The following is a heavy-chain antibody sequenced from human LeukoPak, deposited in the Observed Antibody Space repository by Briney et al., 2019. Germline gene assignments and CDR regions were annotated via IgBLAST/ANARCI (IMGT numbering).Heavy chain of an antibody. CDR1: GFTFSSYW. CDR3: ARDPLNYYGSGSDYWSDVY. Sequence: GGSLRLSCAASGFTFSSYWMSWVRQAPGKGPEGVANIKQDGREKYYVDSVRGRFTISRDDAKNSLYLQMNSLRDEDTAVYYCARDPLNYYGSGSDYWSDVYWGQGTLVTVSS. J-gene: IGHJ4*02. V-gene: IGHV3-7*01. CDR2: IKQDGREK. D-gene: IGHD3-10*01.